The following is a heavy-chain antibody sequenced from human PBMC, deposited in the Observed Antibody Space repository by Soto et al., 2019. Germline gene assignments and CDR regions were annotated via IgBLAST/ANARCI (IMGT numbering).Heavy chain of an antibody. CDR1: GFTFSSFV. J-gene: IGHJ6*02. CDR3: AKDVEYYDFWSGHYAPINCYYYYGMDV. Sequence: PGGSLRLSCASSGFTFSSFVMHWVRQAPGKGLEWVAVISYDGSNKYYADSVKGRFTISRDNSKNTLYLQMNSLRAEDTAVYYCAKDVEYYDFWSGHYAPINCYYYYGMDVWGQGTTVTVSS. V-gene: IGHV3-30*18. CDR2: ISYDGSNK. D-gene: IGHD3-3*01.